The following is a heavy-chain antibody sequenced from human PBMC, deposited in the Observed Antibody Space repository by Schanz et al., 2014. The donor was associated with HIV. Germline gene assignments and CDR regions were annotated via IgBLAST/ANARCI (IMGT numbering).Heavy chain of an antibody. CDR3: VRVANYDGDDYYQRSHFDL. CDR2: IMPKFGTE. Sequence: QVQLVQSGAEVKKPGASVKVSCKASGYTFTSYAINWVRQATGQGLEWLGLIMPKFGTENYAQKYQGRVTLTADATTAYMDLSSLKFEDTAVYYCVRVANYDGDDYYQRSHFDLWGQGTLVTVSS. CDR1: GYTFTSYA. V-gene: IGHV1-69*01. D-gene: IGHD3-22*01. J-gene: IGHJ4*02.